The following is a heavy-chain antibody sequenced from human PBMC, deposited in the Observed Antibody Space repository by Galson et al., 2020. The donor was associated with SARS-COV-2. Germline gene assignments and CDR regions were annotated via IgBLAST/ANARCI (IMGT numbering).Heavy chain of an antibody. V-gene: IGHV3-30*18. Sequence: GGSLRLSCAASGFTFSSYGMYWVRQAPGKGLEWVTSISTDGIKKYYADSVKGRFTVSRDNSKNTLYLQMTSLGAEDTAMYYWGKAIVGTTLDXWGXVXXXXVSS. CDR3: GKAIVGTTLDX. D-gene: IGHD1-26*01. CDR2: ISTDGIKK. CDR1: GFTFSSYG. J-gene: IGHJ4*02.